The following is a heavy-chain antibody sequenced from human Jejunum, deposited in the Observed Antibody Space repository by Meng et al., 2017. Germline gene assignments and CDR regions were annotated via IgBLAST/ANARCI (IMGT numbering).Heavy chain of an antibody. CDR1: GGSISSNRYY. CDR3: ARDHGSTNWFFY. Sequence: SETLSLTCIVSGGSISSNRYYWGWVRQPPGKGLEWIGSMSYTGTTSYNPSLQSRVTISIDTSKNQLSLRLSSVSAADTAMYYCARDHGSTNWFFYWGQGTLVTVSS. CDR2: MSYTGTT. V-gene: IGHV4-39*07. J-gene: IGHJ4*02. D-gene: IGHD3-9*01.